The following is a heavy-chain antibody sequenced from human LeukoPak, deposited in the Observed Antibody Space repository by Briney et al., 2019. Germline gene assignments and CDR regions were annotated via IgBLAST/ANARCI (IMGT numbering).Heavy chain of an antibody. CDR1: GFTFSSYG. V-gene: IGHV3-33*06. Sequence: AGGSLRPSCAASGFTFSSYGMHWVRQAPGKGLEWVAVIWYDGSNKYYADSVKGRFTISRDNSKNTLYLQMNSLRAEDTAVYYCAKELHDYGGNPLDYWGQGTLVTVSS. D-gene: IGHD4-23*01. J-gene: IGHJ4*02. CDR2: IWYDGSNK. CDR3: AKELHDYGGNPLDY.